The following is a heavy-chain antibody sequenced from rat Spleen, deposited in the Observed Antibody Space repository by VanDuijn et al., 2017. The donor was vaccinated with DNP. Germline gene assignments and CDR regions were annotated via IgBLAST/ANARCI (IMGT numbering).Heavy chain of an antibody. J-gene: IGHJ2*01. V-gene: IGHV2-6*01. CDR2: ISTGGDT. CDR1: GFSLTSYT. CDR3: ARDIGTTSFDY. D-gene: IGHD1-5*01. Sequence: QVQLKESGPGLLQPSQTLSLTCSVSGFSLTSYTVIWVRQPPGKGLEWIAAISTGGDTYYNSALKSRLSISRDTSKSQLFLKMNSLQTADTATYYCARDIGTTSFDYWGQGVMVTVSS.